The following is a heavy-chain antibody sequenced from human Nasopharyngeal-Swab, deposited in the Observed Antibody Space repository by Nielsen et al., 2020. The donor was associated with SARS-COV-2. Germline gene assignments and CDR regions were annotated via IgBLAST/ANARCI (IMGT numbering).Heavy chain of an antibody. J-gene: IGHJ5*02. V-gene: IGHV1-3*01. CDR1: GYTFTSYA. D-gene: IGHD1-26*01. CDR2: INAGNGNT. CDR3: ARGGLSGSYLPTSYTWFDP. Sequence: ASVKVSCKASGYTFTSYAIHWVRQAPGQRLEWMGWINAGNGNTKYSQKFQGRVTITRDTSASTAYMELSGLRSEDTAVYYCARGGLSGSYLPTSYTWFDPWGQGTLVTVSS.